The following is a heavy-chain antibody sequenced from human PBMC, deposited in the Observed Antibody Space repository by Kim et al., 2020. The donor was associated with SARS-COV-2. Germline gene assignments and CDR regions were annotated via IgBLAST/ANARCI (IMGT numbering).Heavy chain of an antibody. V-gene: IGHV4-31*03. CDR2: IYYSGST. CDR1: GGSISSGGYY. J-gene: IGHJ4*02. D-gene: IGHD5-12*01. Sequence: SETLSLTCTVSGGSISSGGYYWSWIRQHPGKGLEWIGYIYYSGSTYYNPSLKSRVTISVDTSKNQFSLKLSSVTAADTAVYYCARAYGDGYNPIDYWGQGTLVTVSS. CDR3: ARAYGDGYNPIDY.